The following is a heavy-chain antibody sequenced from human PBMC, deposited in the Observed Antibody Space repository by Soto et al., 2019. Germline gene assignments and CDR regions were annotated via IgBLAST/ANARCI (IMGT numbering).Heavy chain of an antibody. CDR1: GFTFSSYA. CDR2: ISGSGGST. CDR3: AKAAVAGTLGPYYFDY. D-gene: IGHD6-19*01. V-gene: IGHV3-23*01. Sequence: XASLRLSCAASGFTFSSYAMSWVRQAPGKGLEWVSAISGSGGSTYYADSVKGRFTISRDNSKNTLYLQMNSLRAEDTAVYYCAKAAVAGTLGPYYFDYWGQGTLVTVSS. J-gene: IGHJ4*02.